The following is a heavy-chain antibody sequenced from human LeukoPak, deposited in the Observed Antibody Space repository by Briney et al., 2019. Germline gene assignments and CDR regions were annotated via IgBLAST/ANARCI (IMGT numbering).Heavy chain of an antibody. CDR2: ISYDGSNK. V-gene: IGHV3-30-3*01. J-gene: IGHJ5*02. D-gene: IGHD6-13*01. CDR1: GFIFSNYA. CDR3: ARDLDSSSWYILWFDP. Sequence: GGSLRLSCAASGFIFSNYAMHWVRQAPGKGLEWVAVISYDGSNKYYADSVKGRFTISRDNSKNTPFLQMNSLRTEDTAVYYCARDLDSSSWYILWFDPWGQGTLVTVSS.